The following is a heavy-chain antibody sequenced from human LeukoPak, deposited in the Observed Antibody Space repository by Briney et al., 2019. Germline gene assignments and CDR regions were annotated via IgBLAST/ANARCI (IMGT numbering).Heavy chain of an antibody. CDR3: ARVYSYGSHYYYYYYMDV. V-gene: IGHV4-4*09. CDR2: IYTSGST. J-gene: IGHJ6*03. D-gene: IGHD5-18*01. CDR1: GGSISSYY. Sequence: SETLSLTCTVSGGSISSYYWSWIRQPPGKELEWIGYIYTSGSTNYNPSLKSRVTISVDTSKNQFSLKLSSVTAADTAVYYCARVYSYGSHYYYYYYMDVWGKGTTVTVSS.